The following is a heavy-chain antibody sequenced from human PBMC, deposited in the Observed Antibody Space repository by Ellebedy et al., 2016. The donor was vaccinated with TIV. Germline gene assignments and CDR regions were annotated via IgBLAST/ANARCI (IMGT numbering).Heavy chain of an antibody. J-gene: IGHJ4*02. D-gene: IGHD3-10*01. Sequence: AASAKVSCKASAGTFSSYAISWVRQAPGQGLEWMGRIIPILGIANYAQKFQGRVTITADKSTSTAYMELSSLRSEDTAVYYCARGFDYGSGSYPIISGFDYWGQGTLVTVSS. CDR1: AGTFSSYA. CDR2: IIPILGIA. CDR3: ARGFDYGSGSYPIISGFDY. V-gene: IGHV1-69*04.